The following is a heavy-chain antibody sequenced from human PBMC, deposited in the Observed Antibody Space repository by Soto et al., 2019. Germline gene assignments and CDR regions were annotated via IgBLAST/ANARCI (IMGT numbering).Heavy chain of an antibody. CDR2: IYPGDSDT. V-gene: IGHV5-51*01. D-gene: IGHD6-13*01. CDR3: ARRTLSSSWYGYYYGMDV. J-gene: IGHJ6*02. CDR1: GYSFTSYW. Sequence: PGESLKISCKGSGYSFTSYWIGWVRQMPGKGLEWMGIIYPGDSDTRYSPSFQGQVTISADKSISTAYLQWSSLKASDTATYYCARRTLSSSWYGYYYGMDVWGQGTTVTVSS.